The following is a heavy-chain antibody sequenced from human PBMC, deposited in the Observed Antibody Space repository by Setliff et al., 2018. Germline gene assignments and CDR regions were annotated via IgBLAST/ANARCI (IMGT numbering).Heavy chain of an antibody. D-gene: IGHD2-8*01. CDR2: ISSYNGHT. V-gene: IGHV1-18*01. J-gene: IGHJ4*02. CDR1: GYMFNSYG. Sequence: ASVKVSCKTSGYMFNSYGLSWVRQAPGQGLDWMGWISSYNGHTNYAQKFQGRITMTTDTSTNTASMELRSLRSDDTAIYYCLRLVRYCTTIACHRTLGEAVWGQGTLVTVSS. CDR3: LRLVRYCTTIACHRTLGEAV.